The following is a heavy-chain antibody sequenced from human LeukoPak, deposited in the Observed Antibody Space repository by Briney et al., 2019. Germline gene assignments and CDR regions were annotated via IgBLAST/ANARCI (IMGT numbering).Heavy chain of an antibody. V-gene: IGHV1-2*02. CDR3: ARDLLSGTRRYHWFDP. CDR2: INPNSGGT. J-gene: IGHJ5*02. Sequence: GASVKVSCKASGYTFTGYYMHWVRQAPGQGLEWMGWINPNSGGTNYAQKFQGRVTMTRDTSISTAYMELSRLRSDDTAVYYCARDLLSGTRRYHWFDPWGQGTLVTVSS. CDR1: GYTFTGYY. D-gene: IGHD1-14*01.